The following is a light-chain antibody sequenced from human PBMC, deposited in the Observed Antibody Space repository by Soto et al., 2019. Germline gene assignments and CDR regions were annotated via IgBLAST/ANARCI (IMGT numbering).Light chain of an antibody. J-gene: IGKJ2*01. V-gene: IGKV2-30*01. CDR3: MQGKLWPYT. CDR1: QSLVYSDGNTY. Sequence: DVVMTQSPLSLPVTLGQAASISCRSSQSLVYSDGNTYLNWFHQRPGQSPRRLIYKVSNRDSGVPDRFSGSGSVTDFTLKISRVEAEDVGVYYCMQGKLWPYTFGQGTKLEIK. CDR2: KVS.